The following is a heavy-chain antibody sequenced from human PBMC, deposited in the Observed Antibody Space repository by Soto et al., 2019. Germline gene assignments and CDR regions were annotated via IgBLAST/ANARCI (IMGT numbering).Heavy chain of an antibody. J-gene: IGHJ5*02. Sequence: PSETLSLTCTVSGGSISSGGYYWSWIRQHPGKGLEWIGYIYYSGSTYYNPSLKSRVTISVDTSKNQFSLKLSSVTAADTAVYYCARAIVATIEAGHTQDWFDPWGQGTLVTVS. CDR1: GGSISSGGYY. CDR2: IYYSGST. CDR3: ARAIVATIEAGHTQDWFDP. V-gene: IGHV4-31*03. D-gene: IGHD5-12*01.